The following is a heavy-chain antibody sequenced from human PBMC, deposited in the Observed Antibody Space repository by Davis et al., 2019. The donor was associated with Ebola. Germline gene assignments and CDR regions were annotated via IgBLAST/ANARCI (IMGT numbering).Heavy chain of an antibody. CDR1: GYTLTDLS. CDR3: ATGLGGTTQSNWFDP. J-gene: IGHJ5*02. CDR2: FDPEDGET. Sequence: ASVKVSCKVSGYTLTDLSMHWVRQAPGKGLEWMGGFDPEDGETIYAQKFQGRVTMTEDTFTDTAYMELSSLRSEDTAVYYCATGLGGTTQSNWFDPWGQGTLVTVSS. V-gene: IGHV1-24*01. D-gene: IGHD1-7*01.